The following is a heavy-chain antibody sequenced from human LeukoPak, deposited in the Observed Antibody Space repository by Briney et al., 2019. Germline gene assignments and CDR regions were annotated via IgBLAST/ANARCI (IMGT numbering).Heavy chain of an antibody. CDR3: ARAGIVGAITYYYYYYMDV. Sequence: GRSLRLSCAASGFTFSSYAMHWVRQAPGKGLEWVAVISYDGSNKYYADSVKGRFTTSRDNSKNTLYLQMNSLRAEDTAVYYXARAGIVGAITYYYYYYMDVWGKGTTVTVSS. V-gene: IGHV3-30*04. J-gene: IGHJ6*03. CDR2: ISYDGSNK. D-gene: IGHD1-26*01. CDR1: GFTFSSYA.